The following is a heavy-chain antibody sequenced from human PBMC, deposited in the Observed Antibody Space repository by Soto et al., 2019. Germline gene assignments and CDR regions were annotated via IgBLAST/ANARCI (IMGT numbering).Heavy chain of an antibody. V-gene: IGHV3-64*01. Sequence: EVQLVESGGGLVQPGGSLRLSCAASGFTFSNDAMDWVRQAPGKVLEYVSGISSNGVGTYYANSVKDRFTISRDNSKNTLYLQMGSLRAEDMALYYCARREQTDYYYMDVWGKGTSVTVSS. J-gene: IGHJ6*03. CDR1: GFTFSNDA. CDR2: ISSNGVGT. D-gene: IGHD6-13*01. CDR3: ARREQTDYYYMDV.